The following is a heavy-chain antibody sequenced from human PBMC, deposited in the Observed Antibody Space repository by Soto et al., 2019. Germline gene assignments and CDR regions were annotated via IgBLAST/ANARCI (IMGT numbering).Heavy chain of an antibody. J-gene: IGHJ3*02. Sequence: GGSLRLSCAFAGVPCSDYGINLVRQAPGRGLEWVTVISNDGNRKYYGESVKGRFSVSRDNDKDTLYLQMNGLRPEDTCVYYCAKDRRKLSALDMWVQGTTVTVSS. CDR3: AKDRRKLSALDM. CDR2: ISNDGNRK. V-gene: IGHV3-30*18. CDR1: GVPCSDYG.